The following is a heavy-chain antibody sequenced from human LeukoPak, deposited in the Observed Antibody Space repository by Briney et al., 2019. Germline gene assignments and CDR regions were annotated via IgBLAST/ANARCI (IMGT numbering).Heavy chain of an antibody. D-gene: IGHD5-24*01. CDR2: ISSSSSSI. CDR1: GFTFSSYS. J-gene: IGHJ6*02. Sequence: GGSLRLSCAAAGFTFSSYSMNWVRQAPGKGLEWISYISSSSSSIYYADSVKGRFTISSDNAKNSLYLQMKSLRDEDTAVYYCARVRKDGYNANYYYYGMDVWGQGTTVTVSS. CDR3: ARVRKDGYNANYYYYGMDV. V-gene: IGHV3-48*02.